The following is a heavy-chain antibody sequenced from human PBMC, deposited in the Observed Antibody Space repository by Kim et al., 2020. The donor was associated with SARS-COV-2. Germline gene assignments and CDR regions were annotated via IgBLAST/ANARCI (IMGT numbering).Heavy chain of an antibody. D-gene: IGHD3-10*01. Sequence: ASVKVSCKVSGYTLTELSMHWVRQAPGKGLEWMGGFDPEDGETIYAQKFQGRVTMTEDTSTDTAYMELSSLRSEDTAVYYCATVRFGEFWFDPWGQGTLVTVSS. CDR3: ATVRFGEFWFDP. CDR1: GYTLTELS. J-gene: IGHJ5*02. V-gene: IGHV1-24*01. CDR2: FDPEDGET.